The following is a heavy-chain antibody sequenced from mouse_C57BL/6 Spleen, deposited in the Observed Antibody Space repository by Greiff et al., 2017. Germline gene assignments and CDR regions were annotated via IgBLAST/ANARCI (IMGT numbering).Heavy chain of an antibody. J-gene: IGHJ2*01. CDR2: INYDGSST. CDR3: ARGGSYEAYYFDY. D-gene: IGHD1-1*02. CDR1: GFTFSDYY. Sequence: EVQLVESEGGLVQPGSSMKLSCTASGFTFSDYYMAWVRQVPEKGLEWVANINYDGSSTYYLDSLKSRFIISRDNAKNILYLQMSSLKSEDTATYYCARGGSYEAYYFDYWGQGTTLTVSS. V-gene: IGHV5-16*01.